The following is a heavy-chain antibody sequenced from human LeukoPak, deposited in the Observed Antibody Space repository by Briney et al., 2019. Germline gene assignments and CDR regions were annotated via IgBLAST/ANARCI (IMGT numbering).Heavy chain of an antibody. CDR2: IGGTGHFT. V-gene: IGHV3-23*01. D-gene: IGHD4-11*01. Sequence: PGGSLRLSCAASGFTFSNYAMSWVRQAPGKGLEWVSGIGGTGHFTYYADSVRGRFTVSRDNSKNTLYLQMNSLRAEDTAVYYCAKDPTDDYSNAWYYYYMDVWGKGTTVTVSS. J-gene: IGHJ6*03. CDR1: GFTFSNYA. CDR3: AKDPTDDYSNAWYYYYMDV.